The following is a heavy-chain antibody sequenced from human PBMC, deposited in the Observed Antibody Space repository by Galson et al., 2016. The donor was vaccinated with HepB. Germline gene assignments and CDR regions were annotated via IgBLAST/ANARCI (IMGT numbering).Heavy chain of an antibody. J-gene: IGHJ4*02. V-gene: IGHV3-7*03. D-gene: IGHD4-17*01. Sequence: SLRLSCAASGFSFTTTWMAWVRHVPGKGLEWLANINEDGNIKTYLDSVRGRFTISRDNAKNSLYLQMDSLRVEDTAIYYCARDPAYGAFDYWGQGSLLTVSS. CDR1: GFSFTTTW. CDR2: INEDGNIK. CDR3: ARDPAYGAFDY.